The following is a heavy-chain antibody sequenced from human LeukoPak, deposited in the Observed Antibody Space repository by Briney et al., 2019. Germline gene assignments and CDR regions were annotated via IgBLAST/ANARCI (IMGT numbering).Heavy chain of an antibody. CDR2: IGAYNGHT. CDR1: GYTFTTYG. J-gene: IGHJ5*02. Sequence: ASVKVSCKTSGYTFTTYGIIWVRQAPGQGLEWMGWIGAYNGHTNYAQNLQGRVTMTPDTSTSTAYMELRSLRSDDTAVYYCARIPAATNWFDPWGQGTLVTVSS. V-gene: IGHV1-18*01. CDR3: ARIPAATNWFDP. D-gene: IGHD2-2*01.